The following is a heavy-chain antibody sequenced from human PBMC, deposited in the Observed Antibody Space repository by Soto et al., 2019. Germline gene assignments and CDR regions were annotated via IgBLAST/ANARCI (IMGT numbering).Heavy chain of an antibody. Sequence: QVQLVQSGAEVKKPGSSVKVSCKASGGTFSTSAISWVRQAPGQGLEWVGGIMPVFATPDYAQKFQGRVTITADESTTTAHQELPSLRPADTAVYSCARDKDRQQLGGSYFYILDVWGQGTAITVSS. CDR2: IMPVFATP. CDR1: GGTFSTSA. D-gene: IGHD2-15*01. J-gene: IGHJ6*02. CDR3: ARDKDRQQLGGSYFYILDV. V-gene: IGHV1-69*12.